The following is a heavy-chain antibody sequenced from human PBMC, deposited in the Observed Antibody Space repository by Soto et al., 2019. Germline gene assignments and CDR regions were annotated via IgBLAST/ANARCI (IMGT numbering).Heavy chain of an antibody. CDR3: AKEDGAGFRA. Sequence: QVHLVQSGAEMKKPASSVKVSCKVSGGDLTNSGISWVRQAPGQGLEWMGGIFPLLAMVDYSQKFQGRVTSTADEYTNTVHLDLGSLGSEVTAVYERAKEDGAGFRAWGQGTLVIVSS. J-gene: IGHJ4*02. D-gene: IGHD4-17*01. V-gene: IGHV1-69*04. CDR2: IFPLLAMV. CDR1: GGDLTNSG.